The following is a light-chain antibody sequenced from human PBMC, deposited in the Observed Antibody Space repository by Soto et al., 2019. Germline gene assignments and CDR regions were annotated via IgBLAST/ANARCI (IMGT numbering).Light chain of an antibody. Sequence: DIQMTQSPSSLSASVGDRVTITCRASQSISSYLNWYQQKPGKAPKLLIYAASSLQSGVPSRFSGSGSGTDFTLTISSLQPEDFATYYCKQSYSTPVTFGGG. CDR3: KQSYSTPVT. V-gene: IGKV1-39*01. J-gene: IGKJ4*01. CDR2: AAS. CDR1: QSISSY.